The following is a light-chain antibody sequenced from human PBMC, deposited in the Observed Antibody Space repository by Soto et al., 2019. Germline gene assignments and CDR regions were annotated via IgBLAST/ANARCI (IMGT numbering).Light chain of an antibody. Sequence: DIQMTQSPSSLSASIGDRVTVTCRASQGISNYVAWYQQKPGTVPKLLIYGASTLQSGVSPRFSGSGSGTDFTLTISNLEPEDVATYYCQKYNNVPWTFGQGTNVEIK. CDR2: GAS. V-gene: IGKV1-27*01. CDR1: QGISNY. J-gene: IGKJ1*01. CDR3: QKYNNVPWT.